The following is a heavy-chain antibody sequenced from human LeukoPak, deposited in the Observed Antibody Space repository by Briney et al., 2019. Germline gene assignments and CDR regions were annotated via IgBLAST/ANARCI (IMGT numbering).Heavy chain of an antibody. CDR2: INHSGST. CDR1: GGSFSGYY. J-gene: IGHJ3*02. Sequence: PSETLSLTCAVYGGSFSGYYWSWIRQPPGKGLEWIGEINHSGSTNYNPSLKSRVTISVDTSKNQFSLKLSSVTVADTAVYYCARGGSGSYYSAFDIWGQGTMVTVSS. CDR3: ARGGSGSYYSAFDI. D-gene: IGHD1-26*01. V-gene: IGHV4-34*01.